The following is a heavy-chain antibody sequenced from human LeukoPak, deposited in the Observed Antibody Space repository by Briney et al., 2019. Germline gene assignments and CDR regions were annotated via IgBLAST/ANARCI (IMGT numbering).Heavy chain of an antibody. CDR3: ARVYYDSSGYYDDY. V-gene: IGHV1-18*01. J-gene: IGHJ4*02. D-gene: IGHD3-22*01. CDR2: ISAYNGNT. Sequence: ASVKVSCKASGYTFTSYGISWVRQTPGQGLEWMGWISAYNGNTNYAQKLQGRVTMTTDTSTSTAYMELRSLRSDDTAVYYCARVYYDSSGYYDDYWGQGTLVTVSS. CDR1: GYTFTSYG.